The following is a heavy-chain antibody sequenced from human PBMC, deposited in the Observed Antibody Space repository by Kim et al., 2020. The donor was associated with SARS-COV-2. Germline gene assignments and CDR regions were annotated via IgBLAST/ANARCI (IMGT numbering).Heavy chain of an antibody. CDR2: ISSSGSTI. CDR3: ARDSSSVSYYYYGMDV. V-gene: IGHV3-11*01. CDR1: GFTFSDYY. J-gene: IGHJ6*02. Sequence: GGSLRLSCAASGFTFSDYYMIWIRQAPGKGLEWVSYISSSGSTIYYADSVKGRFTISRDNAKNSLYLQMNSLRAEDTAVYYCARDSSSVSYYYYGMDVWGQGTTVTVSS. D-gene: IGHD6-6*01.